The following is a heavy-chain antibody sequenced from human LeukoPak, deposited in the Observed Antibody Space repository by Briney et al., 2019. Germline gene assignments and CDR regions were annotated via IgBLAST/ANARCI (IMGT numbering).Heavy chain of an antibody. CDR1: GYTFTGYY. CDR2: ISPNSGVP. D-gene: IGHD6-13*01. Sequence: ASVTVSCKASGYTFTGYYIHWLRQAPGQGLEWLGRISPNSGVPNYAQKFQGTVTMTRDTSVNTVYMELSGLKSDDTGAYYCARGVGYSTSWYGRFDPWGQGTVVTVSS. CDR3: ARGVGYSTSWYGRFDP. V-gene: IGHV1-2*05. J-gene: IGHJ5*02.